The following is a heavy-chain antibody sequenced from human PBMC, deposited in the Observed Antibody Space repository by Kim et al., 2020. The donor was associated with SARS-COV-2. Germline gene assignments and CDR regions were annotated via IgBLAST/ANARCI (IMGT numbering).Heavy chain of an antibody. CDR3: ARSQYCSSTSCYLWSYYFDY. Sequence: RFTISRDNSKNTLYLQMNSLRAEDTAVYYCARSQYCSSTSCYLWSYYFDYWGQGTLVTVSS. D-gene: IGHD2-2*01. J-gene: IGHJ4*02. V-gene: IGHV3-30*01.